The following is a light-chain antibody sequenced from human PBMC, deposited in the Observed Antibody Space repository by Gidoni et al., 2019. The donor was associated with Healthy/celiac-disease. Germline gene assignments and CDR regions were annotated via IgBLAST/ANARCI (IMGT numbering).Light chain of an antibody. Sequence: AIQMTQSPSSLSASVGDRVTITCRASQGIRKDLGWYQQKPGKAPKLLIFAASSLQSGVPSRFSGNGSGTDFTLTISSLQAEDFATYYCLQDAIYPWTFGQGTKVEVK. CDR2: AAS. V-gene: IGKV1-6*01. J-gene: IGKJ1*01. CDR3: LQDAIYPWT. CDR1: QGIRKD.